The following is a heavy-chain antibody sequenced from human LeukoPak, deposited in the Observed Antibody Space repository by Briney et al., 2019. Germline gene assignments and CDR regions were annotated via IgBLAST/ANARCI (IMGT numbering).Heavy chain of an antibody. CDR1: GFTFSSYS. J-gene: IGHJ6*02. D-gene: IGHD5-18*01. CDR2: ISSSSSPI. CDR3: ARGGYSYGSSYGMDV. Sequence: GGSLRLSRVASGFTFSSYSMNCVREAPGEGLEWVSYISSSSSPIYYAHSAKGRFTISRDNAKNSLYLQMNSLRDEDTAVYYCARGGYSYGSSYGMDVWGQGNTVTLSS. V-gene: IGHV3-48*02.